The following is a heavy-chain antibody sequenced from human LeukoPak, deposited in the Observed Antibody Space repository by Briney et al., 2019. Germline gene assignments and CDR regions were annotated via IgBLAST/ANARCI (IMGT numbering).Heavy chain of an antibody. Sequence: QTGGSLRLSCAASGFTFSSYWMHWVRQAPGKGLVWVSRINSDGSSTSYADSVKGRFSISRDNSKNTLYLQMNSLRAEDTAVYYCAKEYTGTFSPFPSYFDNWGQGTLVTVSS. CDR2: INSDGSST. V-gene: IGHV3-74*01. J-gene: IGHJ4*02. D-gene: IGHD1-26*01. CDR3: AKEYTGTFSPFPSYFDN. CDR1: GFTFSSYW.